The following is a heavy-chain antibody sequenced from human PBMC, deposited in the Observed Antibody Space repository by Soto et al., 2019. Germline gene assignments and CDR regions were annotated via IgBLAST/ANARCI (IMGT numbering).Heavy chain of an antibody. CDR2: IYYSGNT. CDR1: GGSTSSDAHY. Sequence: SEPLSLTCTVSGGSTSSDAHYWSWIRQHPGTGLEWIGYIYYSGNTYYNPSLQSRLAISIDTSRNQFSLNVSSVTAADTAVYYCARGDGSFDIWGQGTMVTVSS. CDR3: ARGDGSFDI. V-gene: IGHV4-31*03. J-gene: IGHJ3*02.